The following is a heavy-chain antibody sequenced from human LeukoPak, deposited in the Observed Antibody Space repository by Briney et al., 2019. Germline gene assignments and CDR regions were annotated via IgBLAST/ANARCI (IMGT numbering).Heavy chain of an antibody. Sequence: GGSLRLSCAASGFTFSSYSMNWVRQAPGKGLEWVSSISSSSSYIYYADSVKGRFTISRDNSKNTLYLQMNSLRAEDTAVYYCAKSPYYYDSSGYYQTLDYWGQGTLVTVSS. CDR3: AKSPYYYDSSGYYQTLDY. V-gene: IGHV3-21*04. CDR1: GFTFSSYS. D-gene: IGHD3-22*01. J-gene: IGHJ4*02. CDR2: ISSSSSYI.